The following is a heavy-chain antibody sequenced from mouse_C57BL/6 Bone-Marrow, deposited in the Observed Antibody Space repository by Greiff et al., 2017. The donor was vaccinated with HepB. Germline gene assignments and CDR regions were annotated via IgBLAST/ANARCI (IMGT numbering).Heavy chain of an antibody. J-gene: IGHJ4*01. CDR3: ARGWVTTDAMDY. D-gene: IGHD1-1*01. Sequence: EVKLVESGGGLVKPGGSLKLSCAASGFTFSDYGMHWVRQAPEKGLEWVAYISSGSSTIYYADTVKGRFTISRDNAKNTLFLQMTSLRSEDTAMYYCARGWVTTDAMDYWGQGTSVTVSS. V-gene: IGHV5-17*01. CDR2: ISSGSSTI. CDR1: GFTFSDYG.